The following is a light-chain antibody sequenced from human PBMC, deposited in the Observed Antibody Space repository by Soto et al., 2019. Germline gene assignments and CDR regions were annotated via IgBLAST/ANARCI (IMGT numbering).Light chain of an antibody. V-gene: IGKV3-20*01. CDR1: QSVSSGY. J-gene: IGKJ1*01. Sequence: EIVLTQSPATLSLSPGDRATLSCGASQSVSSGYLAWYQQKPGQAPRLLIYGASSRATGIPDRFSGSGSGTEFTLTIGRLEPEDFAVYFCQQYGSSPRTFGQGTKVDIK. CDR3: QQYGSSPRT. CDR2: GAS.